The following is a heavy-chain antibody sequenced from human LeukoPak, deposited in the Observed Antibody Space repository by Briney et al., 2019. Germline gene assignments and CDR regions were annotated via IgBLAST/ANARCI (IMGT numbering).Heavy chain of an antibody. CDR2: INPNSGGT. J-gene: IGHJ4*02. CDR1: GGTFSSYA. Sequence: ASVKVSCKASGGTFSSYAISWVRQAPGQGLEWMGWINPNSGGTNYAQKFQGRVTMTRDTSISTAYMELSKLRSDDTAVYYCAATSTAMVIIDYWGQGTLVTVSS. CDR3: AATSTAMVIIDY. D-gene: IGHD5-18*01. V-gene: IGHV1-2*02.